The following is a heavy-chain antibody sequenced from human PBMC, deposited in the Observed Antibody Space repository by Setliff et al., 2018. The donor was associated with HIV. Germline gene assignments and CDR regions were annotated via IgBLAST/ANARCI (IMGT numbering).Heavy chain of an antibody. V-gene: IGHV3-33*01. CDR1: GFTFSYYG. CDR3: ARHVDRTYYDSVGFFQY. J-gene: IGHJ4*02. Sequence: PGGSLRLSCAASGFTFSYYGMHWVRQAPGKGLEWVAVMYSNGINKYYAESVKGRLTISADASKDQFYLELRSVTAADTAVYFCARHVDRTYYDSVGFFQYWGQGLMVTVSS. CDR2: MYSNGINK. D-gene: IGHD3-22*01.